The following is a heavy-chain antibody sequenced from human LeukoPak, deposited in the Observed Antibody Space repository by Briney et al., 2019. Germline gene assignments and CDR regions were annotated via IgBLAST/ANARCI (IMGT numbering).Heavy chain of an antibody. Sequence: SETLSLTCTVSGGSISSSSYYWSWIRQPPGKGLEWIGYIYYSGSTNYNPSLKSRVTISVDTSKNQFSLKLSSVTAADTAVYYCARGTQPKDAFDIWGQGTMVTVSS. CDR1: GGSISSSSYY. CDR2: IYYSGST. J-gene: IGHJ3*02. D-gene: IGHD2-2*01. V-gene: IGHV4-61*01. CDR3: ARGTQPKDAFDI.